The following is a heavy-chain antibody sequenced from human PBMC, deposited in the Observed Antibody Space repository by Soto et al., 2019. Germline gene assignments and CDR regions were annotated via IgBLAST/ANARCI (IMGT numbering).Heavy chain of an antibody. CDR2: IYYSGTT. Sequence: SETLSLTCTVSGASISSSSYYWGWIRQPPGKGLEWIGSIYYSGTTYNNPSLESRVTISVDTSKNQFSLKLSSVTAEDTAVYYCARLYYDSSGYYWYLDLWGRGTLVTVSS. D-gene: IGHD3-22*01. CDR1: GASISSSSYY. J-gene: IGHJ2*01. CDR3: ARLYYDSSGYYWYLDL. V-gene: IGHV4-39*01.